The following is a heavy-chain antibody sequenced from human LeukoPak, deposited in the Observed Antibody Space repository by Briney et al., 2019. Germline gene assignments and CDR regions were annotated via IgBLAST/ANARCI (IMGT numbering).Heavy chain of an antibody. V-gene: IGHV4-39*01. CDR2: IYYSGNT. Sequence: SETLSLTCTVSGGSISSTSYYWGWIRQPPGKGLEWIGSIYYSGNTYYNASLKSQVSISIDTSKNQFSLRLTSVTAADTAVYYCARQTGSGLFILPGGQGTLVTVSS. J-gene: IGHJ4*02. CDR1: GGSISSTSYY. D-gene: IGHD3/OR15-3a*01. CDR3: ARQTGSGLFILP.